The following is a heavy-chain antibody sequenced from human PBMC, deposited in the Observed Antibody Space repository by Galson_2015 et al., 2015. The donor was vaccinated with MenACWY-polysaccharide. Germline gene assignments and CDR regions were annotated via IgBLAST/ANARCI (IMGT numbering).Heavy chain of an antibody. CDR2: IYYGGST. V-gene: IGHV4-39*01. J-gene: IGHJ4*02. Sequence: SETLSLTCTVSGGSISSSSYYWGWIRQPPGKGLEWIGTIYYGGSTYYNPSLKSRVTISVDTSKNQFSLKLTSVTAADTAVCYCAGQGRSGRSHDYWGQGTLVTVSS. CDR1: GGSISSSSYY. D-gene: IGHD5-12*01. CDR3: AGQGRSGRSHDY.